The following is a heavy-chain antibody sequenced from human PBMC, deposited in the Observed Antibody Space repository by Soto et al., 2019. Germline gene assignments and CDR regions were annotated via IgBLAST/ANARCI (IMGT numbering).Heavy chain of an antibody. CDR2: ISPMFGAA. Sequence: QVQLVQSGAEMKKPGSSVKVSCQSSGGTFNTYAMNWVRQAPGQGPEWMGDISPMFGAANYAPKFQGRVTTTADESTCTSYMQLSSLTSEDTALYFCAREVQVHTPAFVYWGQGTLVTVSS. CDR3: AREVQVHTPAFVY. CDR1: GGTFNTYA. J-gene: IGHJ4*02. V-gene: IGHV1-69*19.